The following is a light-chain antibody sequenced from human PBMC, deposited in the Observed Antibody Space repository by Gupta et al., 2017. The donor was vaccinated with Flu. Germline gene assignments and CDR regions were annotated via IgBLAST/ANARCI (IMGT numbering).Light chain of an antibody. CDR2: EDS. CDR1: NIGSKR. CDR3: QVWDSSSDHRV. Sequence: GQTARITCGGNNIGSKRVHWYQQKPGQAPVLVVYEDSDRPSGIPERFSGSNSGKTDTLTISRVEAGDEADYYCQVWDSSSDHRVFGGGTKLTVL. J-gene: IGLJ3*02. V-gene: IGLV3-21*02.